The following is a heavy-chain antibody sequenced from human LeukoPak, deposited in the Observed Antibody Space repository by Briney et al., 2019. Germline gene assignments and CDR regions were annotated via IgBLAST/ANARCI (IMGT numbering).Heavy chain of an antibody. V-gene: IGHV4-34*01. CDR1: GGSFSGYY. CDR2: INHSGST. CDR3: ARGQRITIFGVAKGWFDP. J-gene: IGHJ5*02. D-gene: IGHD3-3*01. Sequence: SETLSLTCAVNGGSFSGYYWSWIRQPPGKGLEWIGEINHSGSTNYNPSLKSRVTISVDTSKNQFSLKLSSVTAADTAVYYCARGQRITIFGVAKGWFDPWGQGTLVTVSS.